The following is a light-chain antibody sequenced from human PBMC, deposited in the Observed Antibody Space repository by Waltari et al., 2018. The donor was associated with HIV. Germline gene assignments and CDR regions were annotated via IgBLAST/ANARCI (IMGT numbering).Light chain of an antibody. CDR3: SSYTSSRTVV. CDR2: DVS. V-gene: IGLV2-14*03. CDR1: TRDVGCCYY. J-gene: IGLJ2*01. Sequence: QSALPQPASVSGSPGQSLTLPCTRATRDVGCCYYVSWYQHPPGKAPTLIIYDVSNRPSGVSNRLSGSKSGTTASLTISGLQAEDEADYYCSSYTSSRTVVFGGGTKLTVL.